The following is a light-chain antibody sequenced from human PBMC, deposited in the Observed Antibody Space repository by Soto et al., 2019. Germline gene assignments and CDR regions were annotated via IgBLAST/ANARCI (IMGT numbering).Light chain of an antibody. J-gene: IGKJ4*01. Sequence: DIQMTQSPSSLSASVGDRVTITCRASQSISNYLNWYQQKPGKAPKLLIYGASSLQSGVPSRFSGSGSGTEFTLTISSLQPEDFASYYCQQGDNTPLTFGGGTKVEI. V-gene: IGKV1-39*01. CDR3: QQGDNTPLT. CDR2: GAS. CDR1: QSISNY.